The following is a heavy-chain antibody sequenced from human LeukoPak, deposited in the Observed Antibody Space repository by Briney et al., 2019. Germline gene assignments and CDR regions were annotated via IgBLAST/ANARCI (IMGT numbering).Heavy chain of an antibody. CDR2: IYYSGST. V-gene: IGHV4-31*03. CDR3: ARKELLWFGELSRAGGMDV. CDR1: GGSISSGGYY. J-gene: IGHJ6*02. D-gene: IGHD3-10*01. Sequence: SETLSLTCTVSGGSISSGGYYWSWIRQHPGKGLEWIGYIYYSGSTYYNPSLKSRVTISVDRSKNQFSLKLSSVTAADTAVYYCARKELLWFGELSRAGGMDVWGQGTTVTVSS.